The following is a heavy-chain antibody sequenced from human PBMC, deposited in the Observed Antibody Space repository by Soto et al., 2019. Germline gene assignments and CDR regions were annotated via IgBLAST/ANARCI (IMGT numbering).Heavy chain of an antibody. V-gene: IGHV1-2*02. J-gene: IGHJ4*02. CDR1: GYTFTGYY. Sequence: ASVKVSCKASGYTFTGYYMHWVRQAPGQGLEWMGWINPNSGGTNYAQKFQGRVTITADESTSTAYMELSSLRSEDTAVYYCARTDYDAFDYWGQGTLVTVSS. CDR3: ARTDYDAFDY. D-gene: IGHD3-22*01. CDR2: INPNSGGT.